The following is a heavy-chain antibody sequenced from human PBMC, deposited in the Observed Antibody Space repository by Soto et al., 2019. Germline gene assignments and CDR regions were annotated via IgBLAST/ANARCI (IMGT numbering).Heavy chain of an antibody. Sequence: QVQLQESGPGLVKPSGTLSLTCAVSGGSISSSNWWSWVRQPPGKGLEWIGEIYHSGSTNYNPSLKSRVTISVDKSKNQFALKLSSVTAADTAVYYCARDITMVRGVRYFDYWGQGTLVTVSS. CDR3: ARDITMVRGVRYFDY. CDR2: IYHSGST. CDR1: GGSISSSNW. V-gene: IGHV4-4*02. D-gene: IGHD3-10*01. J-gene: IGHJ4*02.